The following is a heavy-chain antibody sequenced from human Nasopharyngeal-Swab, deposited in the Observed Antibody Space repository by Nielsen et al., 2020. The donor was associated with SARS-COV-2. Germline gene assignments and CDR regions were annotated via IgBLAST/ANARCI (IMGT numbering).Heavy chain of an antibody. Sequence: SETLSLPCAVYGGSFSGYYWSWIRQPPGKGPEWIGEINHSGSTNYNPSLKSRVTISVDTSKNQFSLKLSSVTAADTAAYYCARAPLRGVDYWGQGTLVTVSS. V-gene: IGHV4-34*01. CDR2: INHSGST. J-gene: IGHJ4*02. D-gene: IGHD4-17*01. CDR1: GGSFSGYY. CDR3: ARAPLRGVDY.